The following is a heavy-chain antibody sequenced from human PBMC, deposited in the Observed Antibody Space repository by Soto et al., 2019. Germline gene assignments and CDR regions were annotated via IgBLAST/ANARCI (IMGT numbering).Heavy chain of an antibody. CDR1: GGSISSNKW. CDR3: ARDDHIVVVPTSLGAMDV. CDR2: IYHSGST. V-gene: IGHV4-4*02. D-gene: IGHD2-2*01. Sequence: SETLSLTCAVYGGSISSNKWWSWVRQPPGKGLEWIGEIYHSGSTNHNPSLKSRVTISLDKSKNQFSLKLTSVTAADSAVYYCARDDHIVVVPTSLGAMDVWGQGTTVTVSS. J-gene: IGHJ6*02.